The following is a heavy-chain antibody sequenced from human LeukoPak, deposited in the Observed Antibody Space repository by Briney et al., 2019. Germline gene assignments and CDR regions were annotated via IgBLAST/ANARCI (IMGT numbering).Heavy chain of an antibody. CDR2: ISGSGGST. CDR1: GFTFSSYA. D-gene: IGHD2-2*01. CDR3: ARDSPTVYCSSTSCYYKHFDY. V-gene: IGHV3-23*01. Sequence: GGSLRLSCAASGFTFSSYAMSWVRQAPGKGLEWVSAISGSGGSTYYADSVKGRLTISRDNSKNTLYLQMNSLRAEDTAVYYCARDSPTVYCSSTSCYYKHFDYWGQGTLVTVSS. J-gene: IGHJ4*02.